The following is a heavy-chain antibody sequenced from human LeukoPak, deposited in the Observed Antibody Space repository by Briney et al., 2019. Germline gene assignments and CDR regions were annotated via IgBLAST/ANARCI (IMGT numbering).Heavy chain of an antibody. J-gene: IGHJ4*02. V-gene: IGHV3-15*01. CDR1: GFTFTNAW. CDR2: IKSNADGGTT. CDR3: TTDYLGRD. D-gene: IGHD2/OR15-2a*01. Sequence: GGSLRLSCAASGFTFTNAWMSWVRQAPGKGLEWVGRIKSNADGGTTDYAAPVKGRFTISRDESKNTLYLQMNSLKTEDTAVYYCTTDYLGRDWGQGTLVTVSS.